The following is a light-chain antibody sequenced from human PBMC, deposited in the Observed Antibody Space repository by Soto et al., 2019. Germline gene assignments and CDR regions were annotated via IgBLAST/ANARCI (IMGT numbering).Light chain of an antibody. Sequence: QSALTQPPSVSAAPGRKVTISCSGSSSNIGNNYVSWYQQLPGTAPKLLIYENIKRPSGIPDRFSGSKSGTSATLGITGLQTGDEADYYCVTWDNSLSAWVFGAGTKVTVL. V-gene: IGLV1-51*02. CDR1: SSNIGNNY. CDR3: VTWDNSLSAWV. CDR2: ENI. J-gene: IGLJ1*01.